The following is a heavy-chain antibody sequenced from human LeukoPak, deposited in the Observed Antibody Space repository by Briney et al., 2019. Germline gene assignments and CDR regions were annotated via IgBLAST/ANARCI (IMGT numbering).Heavy chain of an antibody. D-gene: IGHD3-9*01. CDR1: GYTFTSYY. CDR3: ARHQGILTGYYNWNWFDP. V-gene: IGHV1-46*01. CDR2: INPSGGST. J-gene: IGHJ5*02. Sequence: ASVKVSCKASGYTFTSYYMHWVRQAPGQGLEWMGIINPSGGSTSYAQKFQGRVTMTRDTSTSTVYMELSSLRSEDTAVYYCARHQGILTGYYNWNWFDPWGQGTLVTVSS.